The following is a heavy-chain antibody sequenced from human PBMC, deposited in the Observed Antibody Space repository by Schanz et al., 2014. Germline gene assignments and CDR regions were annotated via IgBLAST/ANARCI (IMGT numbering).Heavy chain of an antibody. CDR2: ISWNSYSL. CDR1: GFIFEDYA. V-gene: IGHV3-9*01. J-gene: IGHJ4*02. D-gene: IGHD2-8*01. Sequence: EMQLVESGGGLVQPGRSLRLSCAASGFIFEDYAMYWVRQAPGKGLEWVSGISWNSYSLLYADSVQGRFTISRDNAKNSLYLQMNSLRHDDTAFYYCARAPGANASPYYFDYWGQGSLVTVSS. CDR3: ARAPGANASPYYFDY.